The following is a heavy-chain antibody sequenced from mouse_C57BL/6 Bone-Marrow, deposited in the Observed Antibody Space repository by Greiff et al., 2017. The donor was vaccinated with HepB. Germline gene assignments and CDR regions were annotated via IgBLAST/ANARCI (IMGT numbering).Heavy chain of an antibody. CDR2: INPNYGTT. D-gene: IGHD1-1*01. J-gene: IGHJ2*01. CDR3: ASGTRAYYAGSSPCYLDC. CDR1: GYSFTDYN. V-gene: IGHV1-39*01. Sequence: VQLQQSGPELVKPGASVKISCKASGYSFTDYNMNWVKQSHGKSLEWIVVINPNYGTTSYNQKFKGKATLTVDQSSSTAYMQLNSLTSEDSTVYSCASGTRAYYAGSSPCYLDCWGQGTTVTVSS.